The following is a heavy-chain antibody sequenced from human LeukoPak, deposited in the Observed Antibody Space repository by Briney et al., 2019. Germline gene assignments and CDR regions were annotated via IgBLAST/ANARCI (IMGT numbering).Heavy chain of an antibody. J-gene: IGHJ4*02. CDR3: ASLYYYDSSGYPFDY. CDR2: IYYSGST. CDR1: GGSVSSYY. D-gene: IGHD3-22*01. V-gene: IGHV4-39*01. Sequence: SETLSLTCAVSGGSVSSYYWGWIRQPPGKGLEWIESIYYSGSTYYNPSLKSRVTISVDTSKNQFSLKLSSVTAADTAVYYCASLYYYDSSGYPFDYWGQGTLVTVSS.